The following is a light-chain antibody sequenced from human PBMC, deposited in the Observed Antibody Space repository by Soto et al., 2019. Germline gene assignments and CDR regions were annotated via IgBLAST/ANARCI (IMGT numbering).Light chain of an antibody. J-gene: IGLJ1*01. V-gene: IGLV2-11*01. CDR3: CSYAGRYTYV. Sequence: QSVLTQPASVSGSPGQSITISCTGTSGDVGGYYYVSWYQQLPGKAPKLMIYDVSKRPSGVPDRFSGSKSGNTASLTISGLQAEDEADYYCCSYAGRYTYVFGTGTKVTVL. CDR2: DVS. CDR1: SGDVGGYYY.